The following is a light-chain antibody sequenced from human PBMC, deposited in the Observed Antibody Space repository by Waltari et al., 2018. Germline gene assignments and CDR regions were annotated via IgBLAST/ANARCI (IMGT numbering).Light chain of an antibody. V-gene: IGLV2-14*01. CDR3: SSYTSSSTLVV. CDR2: DVS. CDR1: RSEVGGYNY. Sequence: QSALTQPASVSGSPGQSITISCTGTRSEVGGYNYVSCYQQHPGKAPKLMIYDVSNRPSGVSNRFSGSKSGNTASLTISGLQAEDEADYYCSSYTSSSTLVVFGGGTKLTVL. J-gene: IGLJ2*01.